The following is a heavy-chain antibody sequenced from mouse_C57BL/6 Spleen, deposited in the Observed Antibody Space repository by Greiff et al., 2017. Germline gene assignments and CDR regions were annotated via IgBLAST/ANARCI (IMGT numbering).Heavy chain of an antibody. V-gene: IGHV1-64*01. CDR2: IHPNSGST. J-gene: IGHJ2*01. CDR1: GYTFTSYW. CDR3: AHITTVGY. Sequence: VQLQQPGAELVKPGASVKLSCKASGYTFTSYWMHWVKQRPGQGLEWIGMIHPNSGSTNYNEKFKSKATLTVDKSSRPAYMQLSSLTSEDSAVYYCAHITTVGYWGQGTTLTVSS. D-gene: IGHD1-1*01.